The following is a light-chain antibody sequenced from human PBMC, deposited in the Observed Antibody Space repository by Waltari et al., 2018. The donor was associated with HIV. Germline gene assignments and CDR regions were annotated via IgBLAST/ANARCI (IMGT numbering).Light chain of an antibody. V-gene: IGKV1-17*01. CDR3: LQYNSFPLT. J-gene: IGKJ4*01. CDR1: QGVGND. Sequence: DIQMFKSPSSLSASVGDRVTITCRASQGVGNDLVWFQKKPGEAPRRLIFASSTLQSDVPSRFSGSGSGTEFTLTISSLQPEDFATYYCLQYNSFPLTFGGGTKVEIK. CDR2: ASS.